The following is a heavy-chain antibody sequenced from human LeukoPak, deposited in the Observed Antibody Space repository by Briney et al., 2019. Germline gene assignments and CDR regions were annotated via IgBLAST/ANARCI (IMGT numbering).Heavy chain of an antibody. CDR3: AKVDIVATIDAGRLVDY. Sequence: GGSLRLSCGASGFTFSSYGMQWFRQAPDKGLEWVAAISNDGSNKYYADSVKGRFTISRDNSKNTLYLQMNSLRAEDTAVYYCAKVDIVATIDAGRLVDYWGQGTLVTVSS. CDR2: ISNDGSNK. D-gene: IGHD5-12*01. V-gene: IGHV3-30*18. J-gene: IGHJ4*02. CDR1: GFTFSSYG.